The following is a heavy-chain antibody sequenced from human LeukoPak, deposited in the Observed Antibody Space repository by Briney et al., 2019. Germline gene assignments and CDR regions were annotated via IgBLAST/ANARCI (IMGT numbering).Heavy chain of an antibody. Sequence: GGSLRLSCAASGFTVSSNYMSWVRQAPGKGLEWVSVIYSSGSTFYADSVKGQFTISRDNSKNTLYLQMNSLRAEDTAVYYCAKAGVYYYYGMDVWGQGTTVTVSS. CDR3: AKAGVYYYYGMDV. V-gene: IGHV3-53*01. D-gene: IGHD3-10*01. CDR1: GFTVSSNY. CDR2: IYSSGST. J-gene: IGHJ6*02.